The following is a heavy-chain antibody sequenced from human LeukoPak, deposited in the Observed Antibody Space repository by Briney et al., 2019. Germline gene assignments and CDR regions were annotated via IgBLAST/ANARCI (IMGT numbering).Heavy chain of an antibody. CDR3: AKLNTGSSTYPY. Sequence: QPGGSLRLSCAASGFTFSSYGMSWVRQAPGKGLEWVSSISGSGGRTYYADSVKGRFTISRDNSKNTLFLQMNSLRAEDTATYYCAKLNTGSSTYPYWGQGTLVTVSS. D-gene: IGHD2-2*01. J-gene: IGHJ4*02. V-gene: IGHV3-23*01. CDR1: GFTFSSYG. CDR2: ISGSGGRT.